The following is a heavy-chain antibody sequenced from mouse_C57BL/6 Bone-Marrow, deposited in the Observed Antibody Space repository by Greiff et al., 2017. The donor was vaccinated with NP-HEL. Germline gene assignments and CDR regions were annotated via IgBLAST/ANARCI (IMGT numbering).Heavy chain of an antibody. CDR3: ARNTVRRAWFAY. V-gene: IGHV5-17*01. J-gene: IGHJ3*01. Sequence: EVHLVESGGGLVKPGGSLKLSCAASGFTFSDYGMHWVRQAPEKGLEWVAYISSGSSTIYYADTVKGRFTISRDNAKNTLFLQMTSLRSEDTAMYYCARNTVRRAWFAYWGQGTLVTVSA. CDR2: ISSGSSTI. D-gene: IGHD2-14*01. CDR1: GFTFSDYG.